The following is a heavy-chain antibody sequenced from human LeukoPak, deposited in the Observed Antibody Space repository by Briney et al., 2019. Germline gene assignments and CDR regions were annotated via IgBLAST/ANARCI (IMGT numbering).Heavy chain of an antibody. Sequence: GGSLRLSCAASGFTLDDYAMHWVRQAPGKGLEWVSGISWNSGGIAYADSVKGRFTISRDNAKSSLYLQMNSLRAEDTALYYCAKGSRGERGYFDYWGQGTLVTVSS. V-gene: IGHV3-9*01. D-gene: IGHD3-10*01. J-gene: IGHJ4*02. CDR3: AKGSRGERGYFDY. CDR1: GFTLDDYA. CDR2: ISWNSGGI.